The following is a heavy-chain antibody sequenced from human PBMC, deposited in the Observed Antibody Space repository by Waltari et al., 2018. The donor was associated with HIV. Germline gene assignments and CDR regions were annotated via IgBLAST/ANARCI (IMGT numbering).Heavy chain of an antibody. Sequence: QAQLEASGPGLVKPSESLSLTCTVPGGSISSYYWSWIRLPAGQGLEWIGRIYTSGSTNYNPSLKSRVTLSVDTSMNQFSRKLSSVTAADTAVYYCARGLRLGELSLYKYAFDIWGQGTMVTVSS. V-gene: IGHV4-4*07. CDR1: GGSISSYY. CDR3: ARGLRLGELSLYKYAFDI. CDR2: IYTSGST. D-gene: IGHD3-16*02. J-gene: IGHJ3*02.